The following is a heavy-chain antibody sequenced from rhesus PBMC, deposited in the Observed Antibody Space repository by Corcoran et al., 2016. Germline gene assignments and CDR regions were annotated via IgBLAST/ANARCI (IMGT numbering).Heavy chain of an antibody. CDR3: ATGGGLAAAYFDY. D-gene: IGHD6-31*01. Sequence: EVQLVQSGAEVKKPGASVKIPCKASGSTFTDYYLHWVRQAPGKGLEWMGRVDPENGEAIHEQKYQDRVTITADTSTDTAYMELSSLRSEDTAVYYCATGGGLAAAYFDYWGQGVLVTVSS. V-gene: IGHV1-111*02. CDR2: VDPENGEA. CDR1: GSTFTDYY. J-gene: IGHJ4*01.